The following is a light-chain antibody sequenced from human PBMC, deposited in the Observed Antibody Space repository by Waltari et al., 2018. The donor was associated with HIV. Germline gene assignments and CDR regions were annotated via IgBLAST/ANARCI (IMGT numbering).Light chain of an antibody. Sequence: QPVLTQSSSASASLGSSVRLTCTLTSGHNCYIIAWHQQQAGRAPRFLMKLEDSGTYKRGSGVPDRFSGSNSGAVCYLTISNLQSDDEADYYCETWDSNTRVFGGGTKLTVL. CDR1: SGHNCYI. CDR3: ETWDSNTRV. CDR2: LEDSGTY. J-gene: IGLJ2*01. V-gene: IGLV4-60*03.